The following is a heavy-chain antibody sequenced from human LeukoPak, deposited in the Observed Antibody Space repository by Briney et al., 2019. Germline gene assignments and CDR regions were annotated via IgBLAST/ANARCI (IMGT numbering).Heavy chain of an antibody. D-gene: IGHD6-19*01. CDR1: GFTFSTYA. J-gene: IGHJ5*02. CDR3: ARDRVKKQWLVRRTNWFDP. V-gene: IGHV3-30*04. Sequence: GRSLRLSCAASGFTFSTYAMHWVRQAPGKGLEWVAVISFDGSNKYYADSVKGRFTISRDNSKNTLYLQMDSLRAEDTAVYYCARDRVKKQWLVRRTNWFDPWGQGTLVTVSS. CDR2: ISFDGSNK.